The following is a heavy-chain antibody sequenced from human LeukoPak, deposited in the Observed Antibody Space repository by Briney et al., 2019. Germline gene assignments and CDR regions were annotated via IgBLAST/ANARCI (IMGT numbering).Heavy chain of an antibody. J-gene: IGHJ1*01. D-gene: IGHD3-3*01. Sequence: GGSLRLSCAVSGFGVHTFAMSWVRQAPGKGLEWVGRIRSRADGGTAEYATAVEGRFTISGDDSTNTLYLHMSNVKTEDTAVYYCAKHIYGVVSIQQWGQGTLVTVSS. V-gene: IGHV3-15*01. CDR3: AKHIYGVVSIQQ. CDR1: GFGVHTFA. CDR2: IRSRADGGTA.